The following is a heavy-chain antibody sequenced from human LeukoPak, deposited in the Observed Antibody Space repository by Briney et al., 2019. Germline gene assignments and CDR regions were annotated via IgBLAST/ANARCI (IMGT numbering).Heavy chain of an antibody. J-gene: IGHJ5*02. CDR3: ARVDYYGSGSYWQNWFDP. CDR2: ISAYNGNT. CDR1: GYTFTSYG. Sequence: ASVKVSCKASGYTFTSYGISWVRQAPGQGLEGMGWISAYNGNTNYAQKLQGRVTMTTDTSTSTAYMELRSLRSDDTAVYYCARVDYYGSGSYWQNWFDPWGQGTLVTVSS. D-gene: IGHD3-10*01. V-gene: IGHV1-18*01.